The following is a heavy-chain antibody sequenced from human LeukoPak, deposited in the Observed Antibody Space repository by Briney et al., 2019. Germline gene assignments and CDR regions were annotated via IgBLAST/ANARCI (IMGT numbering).Heavy chain of an antibody. V-gene: IGHV3-23*01. J-gene: IGHJ4*02. CDR2: ISGSGGSA. CDR1: GFTFNNYA. CDR3: AKLPPMGSYFDY. Sequence: TGGSLRLSCAASGFTFNNYAMNWVRQAPGKGLEWVSAISGSGGSAYYADSVKGRFTISRDNSKNTLYLQMNSLRAEDTAVYYCAKLPPMGSYFDYWGQGTLVTVSS. D-gene: IGHD2-8*01.